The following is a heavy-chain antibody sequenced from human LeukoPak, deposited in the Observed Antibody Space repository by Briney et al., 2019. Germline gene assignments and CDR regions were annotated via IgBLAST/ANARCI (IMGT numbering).Heavy chain of an antibody. CDR2: ISGSGDST. CDR3: AKYYSYGRTIHYYYYGMDV. D-gene: IGHD5-18*01. Sequence: GGSLRLSCAASGFTFSSYAMSWVRQAPGKGLEWVSAISGSGDSTYYADSVKGRFTISRDNSKNTLYLQMNSLRAEDTAVYYCAKYYSYGRTIHYYYYGMDVWGQGTTVTVSS. CDR1: GFTFSSYA. J-gene: IGHJ6*02. V-gene: IGHV3-23*01.